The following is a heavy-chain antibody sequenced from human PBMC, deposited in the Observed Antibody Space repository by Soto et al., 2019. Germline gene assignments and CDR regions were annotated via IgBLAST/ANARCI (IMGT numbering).Heavy chain of an antibody. CDR2: IKSKADGEKK. V-gene: IGHV3-15*01. CDR3: CVIKRRDQYSTSGYWFDP. CDR1: VFTFSHAW. D-gene: IGHD1-1*01. J-gene: IGHJ5*02. Sequence: GGSLRLACAASVFTFSHAWMSWVRQAPGKRLEWDGSIKSKADGEKKEYGAPVRGRFTNSRDDSQDILYLHMNSLRIEDTAVYYCCVIKRRDQYSTSGYWFDPWGPGTLVTVSS.